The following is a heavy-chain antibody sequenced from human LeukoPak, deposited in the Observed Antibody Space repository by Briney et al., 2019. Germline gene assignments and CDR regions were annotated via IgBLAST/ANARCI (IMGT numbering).Heavy chain of an antibody. D-gene: IGHD4-23*01. CDR1: GGSISSYY. J-gene: IGHJ4*02. CDR3: ARESGGNSGRHTIDY. V-gene: IGHV4-59*01. CDR2: IYYSGST. Sequence: SETLSLTCTVSGGSISSYYWSWIRQPPGKGLEWIGYIYYSGSTNYNPSLKSRVTISVDTSKNQFSLKLSSVTAADTAVYYCARESGGNSGRHTIDYWGQGTLVTVSS.